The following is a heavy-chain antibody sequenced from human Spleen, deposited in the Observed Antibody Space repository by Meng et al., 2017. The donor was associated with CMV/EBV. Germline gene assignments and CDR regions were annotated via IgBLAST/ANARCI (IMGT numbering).Heavy chain of an antibody. CDR2: INHRGST. CDR1: GLTFSTYV. Sequence: ESLKISCAASGLTFSTYVMTWVRQSPGKGLEWIGEINHRGSTNYNPSLKSRLTISVDTSKNQFSLKLNSVTAADTAVYYCARGSTSVTMIVVVITAASLAYDSWGQGTLVTVSS. D-gene: IGHD3-22*01. V-gene: IGHV4-34*01. CDR3: ARGSTSVTMIVVVITAASLAYDS. J-gene: IGHJ4*02.